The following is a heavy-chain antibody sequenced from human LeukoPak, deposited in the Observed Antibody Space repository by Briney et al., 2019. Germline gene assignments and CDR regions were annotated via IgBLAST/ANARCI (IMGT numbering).Heavy chain of an antibody. Sequence: GGSLRLSCAAPGFTFSSYSMNWVRQAPGKGLEWVSSISSSSSYIYYADSVRGRFTISRDNAKNSLYLQMNSLRAEDTAVYCCARSGIAAAGTGYYYGMDVWGQGTTVTVSS. CDR1: GFTFSSYS. J-gene: IGHJ6*02. CDR3: ARSGIAAAGTGYYYGMDV. D-gene: IGHD6-13*01. V-gene: IGHV3-21*01. CDR2: ISSSSSYI.